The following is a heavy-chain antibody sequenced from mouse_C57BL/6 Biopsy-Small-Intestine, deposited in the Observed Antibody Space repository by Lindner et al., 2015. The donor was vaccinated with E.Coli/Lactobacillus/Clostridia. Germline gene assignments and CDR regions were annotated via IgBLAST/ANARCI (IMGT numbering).Heavy chain of an antibody. D-gene: IGHD1-1*01. CDR1: GFSFNTYA. J-gene: IGHJ4*01. CDR3: VNDYGSYYAMDY. V-gene: IGHV10-1*01. Sequence: VQLQESGGGLVQPKGSLKLSCAASGFSFNTYAMNWVRQAPGKGLEWVARIRSKSNNYATYYADSVKDRFTISRDDSENMLYLQMNNLKTEDTAMYYCVNDYGSYYAMDYWGQGTSVTVSS. CDR2: IRSKSNNYAT.